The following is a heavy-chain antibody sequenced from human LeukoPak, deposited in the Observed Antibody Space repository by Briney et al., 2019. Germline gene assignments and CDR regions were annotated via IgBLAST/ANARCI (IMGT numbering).Heavy chain of an antibody. CDR3: ARDQYYYDSSGYYSTRNWFDP. CDR2: IIAIFGTA. J-gene: IGHJ5*02. CDR1: GGTFSGYA. V-gene: IGHV1-69*13. Sequence: SVKVSCKASGGTFSGYAISWVRQAPGQGLEWMGGIIAIFGTANYAQKFQGRVTITADESTSTAYMELSSLRSEDTAVYYCARDQYYYDSSGYYSTRNWFDPWGQGTLVTVSS. D-gene: IGHD3-22*01.